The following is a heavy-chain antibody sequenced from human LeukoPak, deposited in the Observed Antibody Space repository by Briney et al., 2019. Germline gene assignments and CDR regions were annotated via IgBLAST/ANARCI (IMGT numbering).Heavy chain of an antibody. J-gene: IGHJ6*03. Sequence: ASVKVSCKASGGTFSSYAISWVRQAPGQGLEWMGGIIPIFGTANYAQKFQGRVTITTDESTSTAYMELSSLRSEDTAVYYCARGPTKDYYYYYMDVWGKGTTVTVSS. V-gene: IGHV1-69*05. CDR3: ARGPTKDYYYYYMDV. CDR1: GGTFSSYA. CDR2: IIPIFGTA.